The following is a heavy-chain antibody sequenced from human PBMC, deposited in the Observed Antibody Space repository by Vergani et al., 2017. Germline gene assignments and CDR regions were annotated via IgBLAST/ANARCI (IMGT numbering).Heavy chain of an antibody. V-gene: IGHV4-34*01. Sequence: QVQLQQWGAGLLKPSETLSLTCAVYGGSFSGYYWSWIRQPPGKGLEWIGEINHSGSTNYNPSLKSRVTISVDTSKNRFSLKLSSVTAADTAVYYCARGGLAVAGTGGRFDYWGQGTLVTVSS. D-gene: IGHD6-19*01. CDR1: GGSFSGYY. J-gene: IGHJ4*02. CDR3: ARGGLAVAGTGGRFDY. CDR2: INHSGST.